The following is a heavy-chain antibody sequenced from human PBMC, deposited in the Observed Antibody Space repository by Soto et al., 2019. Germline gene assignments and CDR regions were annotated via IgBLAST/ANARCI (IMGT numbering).Heavy chain of an antibody. CDR2: ISAYNGNT. V-gene: IGHV1-18*01. J-gene: IGHJ4*02. D-gene: IGHD2-15*01. CDR1: GYTFTSYG. Sequence: ASVKVSCKASGYTFTSYGISWVRQAPGQGLEWMGWISAYNGNTNYAQKHQGRVTMTTDTSTSTAYMELRSLRSDDTAVYYCARERQCSGGSCYFFDYWGQGTLVTVSS. CDR3: ARERQCSGGSCYFFDY.